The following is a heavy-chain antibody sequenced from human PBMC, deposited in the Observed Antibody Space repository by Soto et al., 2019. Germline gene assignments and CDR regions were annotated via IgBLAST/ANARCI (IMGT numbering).Heavy chain of an antibody. V-gene: IGHV4-34*01. Sequence: SGTLSLTCAVYGGSFSGYYLSWIRQPPGKGLEWIGEINHSGSTNYSPSLKSRVTISVDTSKNQFSLKLSSVTAADTAVYYCAREKRYSSTAVGRKYYYYYMDVWGKGTTVTVSS. D-gene: IGHD6-13*01. CDR1: GGSFSGYY. J-gene: IGHJ6*03. CDR2: INHSGST. CDR3: AREKRYSSTAVGRKYYYYYMDV.